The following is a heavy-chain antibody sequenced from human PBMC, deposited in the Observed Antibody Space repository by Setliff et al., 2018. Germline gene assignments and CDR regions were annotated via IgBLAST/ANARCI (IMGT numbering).Heavy chain of an antibody. Sequence: GASVKVSCKASGGTFRTDGFSWVRQAPGQGLEWMGRIIPVFRTANYAQKFRGRVTITADEVARTAYMELSTLRSEDTAVYYCARDTRDKYDSSGYYLSLDSWGQGSLVT. CDR1: GGTFRTDG. CDR2: IIPVFRTA. D-gene: IGHD3-22*01. CDR3: ARDTRDKYDSSGYYLSLDS. J-gene: IGHJ4*02. V-gene: IGHV1-69*13.